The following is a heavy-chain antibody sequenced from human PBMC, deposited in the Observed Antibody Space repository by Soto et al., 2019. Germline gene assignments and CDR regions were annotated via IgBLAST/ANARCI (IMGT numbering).Heavy chain of an antibody. CDR2: IIPIFGTA. J-gene: IGHJ4*02. CDR3: ARLYSSGWYGGVDFDY. D-gene: IGHD6-19*01. Sequence: GASVKVSCKASGGTFSSYAISWVRQAPGQGLEWMGGIIPIFGTANYAQKFQGRVTITADESTSTAYMELSSLRSEDTAVYYCARLYSSGWYGGVDFDYWGQGTLVTVSS. CDR1: GGTFSSYA. V-gene: IGHV1-69*13.